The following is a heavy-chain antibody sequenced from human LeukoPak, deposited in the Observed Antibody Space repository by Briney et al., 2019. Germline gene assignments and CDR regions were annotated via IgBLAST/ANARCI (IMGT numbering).Heavy chain of an antibody. Sequence: GGSLRLSCAASGFTFSSYAMSGVRQAPGKGLEWVSAISGSGGSTYYADSVKGLFTISRDNSKNTLYLQMNSLRDEDTAVYYCAKGPKLINWFDPWGQGTRVTVSS. J-gene: IGHJ5*02. CDR1: GFTFSSYA. D-gene: IGHD3-10*01. CDR2: ISGSGGST. CDR3: AKGPKLINWFDP. V-gene: IGHV3-23*01.